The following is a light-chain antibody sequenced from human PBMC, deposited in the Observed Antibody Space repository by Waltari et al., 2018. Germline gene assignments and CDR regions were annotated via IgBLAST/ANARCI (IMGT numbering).Light chain of an antibody. CDR1: STDVGSYNL. Sequence: QSALTQPASVSGSPGQSITISCTGTSTDVGSYNLVPWYQQYPGKAPTLMIYEVTKRPSGVSSRFSGSKSGNTASLTISGLQAEDEADYYCSSYAGSTTLVIFGGGTKLTV. V-gene: IGLV2-23*02. J-gene: IGLJ2*01. CDR3: SSYAGSTTLVI. CDR2: EVT.